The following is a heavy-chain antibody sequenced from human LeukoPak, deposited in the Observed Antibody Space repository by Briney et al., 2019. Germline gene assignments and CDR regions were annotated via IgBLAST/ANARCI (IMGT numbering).Heavy chain of an antibody. J-gene: IGHJ6*02. CDR3: TQDRYWRDGYITGYYYGMDV. CDR1: GFIFGNAW. Sequence: GGSLRLSCAASGFIFGNAWMNGVREAPGKGREWVGHIKSKMDGGTTEYAARAKGRFTISRDDSKNTLYLQIHSMKTEDTAVYYSTQDRYWRDGYITGYYYGMDVWGQGTTVTVS. D-gene: IGHD5-24*01. CDR2: IKSKMDGGTT. V-gene: IGHV3-15*07.